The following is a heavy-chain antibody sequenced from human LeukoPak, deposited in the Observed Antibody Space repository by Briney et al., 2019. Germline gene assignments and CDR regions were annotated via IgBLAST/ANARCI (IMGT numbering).Heavy chain of an antibody. V-gene: IGHV1-18*01. CDR2: ISAYNGNT. J-gene: IGHJ4*02. D-gene: IGHD6-19*01. CDR3: ARDLAYSSGWHY. CDR1: GYTFTSYG. Sequence: GASVRVSCKASGYTFTSYGISSLRQAPGQGLEWMGWISAYNGNTNNPQKLHGRVTLTKDTSTSTPYMELRDLRADDTGVYDCARDLAYSSGWHYWGQGTLVTVSS.